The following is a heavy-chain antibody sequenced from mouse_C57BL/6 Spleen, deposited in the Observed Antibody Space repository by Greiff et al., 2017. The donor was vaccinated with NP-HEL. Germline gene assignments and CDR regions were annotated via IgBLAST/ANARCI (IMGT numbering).Heavy chain of an antibody. Sequence: QVQLQQPGAELVKPGASVKLSCKASGYTFTSYWMHWVKQRPGRGLEWIGRIDPNSGGTKYNEKFKSKATLTVDKPSSTAYMQLSSLTSEDSAVYYGARDVVRGWDVGYFDYWGQGTTLTVSS. V-gene: IGHV1-72*01. CDR2: IDPNSGGT. J-gene: IGHJ2*01. CDR1: GYTFTSYW. D-gene: IGHD4-1*01. CDR3: ARDVVRGWDVGYFDY.